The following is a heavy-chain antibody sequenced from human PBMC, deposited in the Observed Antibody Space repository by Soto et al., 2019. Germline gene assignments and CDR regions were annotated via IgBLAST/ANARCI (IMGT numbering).Heavy chain of an antibody. CDR1: GGSFRGYY. CDR2: INHSGST. CDR3: ARARTYFFVWGSSRTMLV. D-gene: IGHD3-16*02. J-gene: IGHJ6*02. Sequence: SETLSLTCSVYGGSFRGYYWIWIRQPPGKGLEWIGEINHSGSTNYNPSLKSRVTISLDTSKNQFSLNLSSVTAADTAVYYCARARTYFFVWGSSRTMLVSGPAPRVTVSS. V-gene: IGHV4-34*01.